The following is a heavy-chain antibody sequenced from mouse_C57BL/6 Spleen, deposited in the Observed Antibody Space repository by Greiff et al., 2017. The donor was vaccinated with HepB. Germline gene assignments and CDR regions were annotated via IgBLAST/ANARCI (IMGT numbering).Heavy chain of an antibody. Sequence: LQESGPELVKPGASVKISCKASGYAFSSSWMNWVKQRPGKGLEWIGRIYPGDGDTNYNGKFKGKATLTADKSSSTAYMQLSSLTSDDSAVYFCARCAYDGFDYWGQGTTLTVSS. CDR1: GYAFSSSW. V-gene: IGHV1-82*01. J-gene: IGHJ2*01. CDR3: ARCAYDGFDY. D-gene: IGHD2-3*01. CDR2: IYPGDGDT.